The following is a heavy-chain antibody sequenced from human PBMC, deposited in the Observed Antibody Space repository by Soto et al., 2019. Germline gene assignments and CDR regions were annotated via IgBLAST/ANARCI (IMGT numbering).Heavy chain of an antibody. V-gene: IGHV3-74*01. J-gene: IGHJ4*02. CDR1: GFTFSSYW. CDR2: LKTDGSST. CDR3: ARDPGNRIDY. Sequence: PGGSLRLSCEASGFTFSSYWMHWVRQAPGKGLVWVSRLKTDGSSTSYADSVKGRFTISRDNAKNTLYLQMNSLRAEDTAVYYCARDPGNRIDYWGQGTLVTVSS.